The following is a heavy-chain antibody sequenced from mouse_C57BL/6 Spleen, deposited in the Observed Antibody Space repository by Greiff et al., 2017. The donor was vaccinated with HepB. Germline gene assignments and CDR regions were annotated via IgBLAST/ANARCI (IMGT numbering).Heavy chain of an antibody. CDR2: ISSGGDYI. J-gene: IGHJ2*01. D-gene: IGHD4-1*01. Sequence: EVQLVESGEGLVKPGGSLKLSCAASGFTFSSYAMSWVRQTPEKRLEWVAYISSGGDYIYYADTLKGRFTISRDNARNTLYLQMSSLKSEDTAMYYCTRGRTGDDFDYWGQGTTLTVSS. CDR3: TRGRTGDDFDY. CDR1: GFTFSSYA. V-gene: IGHV5-9-1*02.